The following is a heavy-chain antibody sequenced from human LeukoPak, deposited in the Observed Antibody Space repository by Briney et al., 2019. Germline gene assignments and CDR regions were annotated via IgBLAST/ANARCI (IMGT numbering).Heavy chain of an antibody. D-gene: IGHD6-19*01. CDR1: GVAFSGDY. Sequence: ASETLSLTCAVYGVAFSGDYCTWIRQPPGKGLECVGEINHSGSTNYNPSLNSRVTISVDTSKNHFSLKLSYVPAAHTAVYYCARGDGSGWFNDYWGQGTMVTVSS. J-gene: IGHJ4*02. V-gene: IGHV4-34*01. CDR2: INHSGST. CDR3: ARGDGSGWFNDY.